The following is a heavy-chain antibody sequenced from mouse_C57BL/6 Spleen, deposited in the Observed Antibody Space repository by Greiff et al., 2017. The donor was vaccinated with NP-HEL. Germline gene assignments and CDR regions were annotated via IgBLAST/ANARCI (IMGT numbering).Heavy chain of an antibody. CDR1: GYTFTEYT. Sequence: VQLQQSGAELVKPGASVKLSCKASGYTFTEYTIHWVKQRSGQGLEWIGWFYPGSGSTNYNEKFKSKATLTVDTSSSTAYMQLSSLTSEDSAVYYCARGGGGAMDYWGQGTSVTVSS. V-gene: IGHV1-62-2*01. CDR3: ARGGGGAMDY. J-gene: IGHJ4*01. CDR2: FYPGSGST.